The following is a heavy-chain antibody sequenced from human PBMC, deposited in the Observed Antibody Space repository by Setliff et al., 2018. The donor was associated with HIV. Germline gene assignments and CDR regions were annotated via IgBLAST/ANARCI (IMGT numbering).Heavy chain of an antibody. J-gene: IGHJ4*02. Sequence: SETLSLTCTVSGGSIGSYYWSWFRQTPGKGLVWIAYIYNTDRTNYSPSLKSRLTISADASKDQFYLELRSVTAADTAVYFCARHVDRTYYDSVGFFQYWGQGTLVTVSS. CDR1: GGSIGSYY. D-gene: IGHD3-22*01. V-gene: IGHV4-59*08. CDR2: IYNTDRT. CDR3: ARHVDRTYYDSVGFFQY.